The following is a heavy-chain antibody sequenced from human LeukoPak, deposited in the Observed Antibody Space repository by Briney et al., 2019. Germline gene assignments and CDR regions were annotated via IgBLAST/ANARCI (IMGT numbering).Heavy chain of an antibody. CDR1: GFTFSSYG. V-gene: IGHV3-23*01. CDR2: ISGTGTST. J-gene: IGHJ4*02. Sequence: PGGSLRLSCAASGFTFSSYGMTWVRQAPGKGLEWVSGISGTGTSTYYADSVKGRFTISRDNSKNMLYLQMNSLRAEDTAVYYCAKETSIDYWGQATLVTVSS. CDR3: AKETSIDY.